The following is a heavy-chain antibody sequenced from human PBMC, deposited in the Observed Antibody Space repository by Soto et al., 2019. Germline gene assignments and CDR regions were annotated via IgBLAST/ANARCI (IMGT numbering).Heavy chain of an antibody. J-gene: IGHJ4*02. CDR3: AKGGCSGGSCYPLDS. D-gene: IGHD2-15*01. CDR2: ISGGGGSS. CDR1: GFMFSGYA. V-gene: IGHV3-23*01. Sequence: EVQLLESGGDLVQPGGSLRLSCAASGFMFSGYAMSWVRQAPGQRLEWVSTISGGGGSSYHADSVKGRFTISRDNSKNTLYLRMKSLRGDDTASYYCAKGGCSGGSCYPLDSWGQGTLVTVSS.